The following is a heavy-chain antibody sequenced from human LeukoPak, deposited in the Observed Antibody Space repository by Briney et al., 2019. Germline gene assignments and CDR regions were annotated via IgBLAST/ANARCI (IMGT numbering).Heavy chain of an antibody. V-gene: IGHV4-39*01. J-gene: IGHJ4*02. CDR2: IYDSGST. Sequence: PSETLSLTCTVSGGSIRSSYYYWGWIRQPPGKGLEWIGSIYDSGSTYYNPSLKSRVTISIDTSQNQFSLNLSSVTATDRAVYYCARHEGSYYDKSGYTFDRWGQGTLVIVSS. CDR1: GGSIRSSYYY. CDR3: ARHEGSYYDKSGYTFDR. D-gene: IGHD3-22*01.